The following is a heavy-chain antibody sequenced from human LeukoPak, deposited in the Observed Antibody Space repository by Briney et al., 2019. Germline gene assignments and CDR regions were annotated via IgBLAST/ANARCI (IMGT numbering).Heavy chain of an antibody. Sequence: GGSLRLTCAASGFTFSNYNMNWVRQTPGKGLECVSYISGSGSDIYYAESVMGRFTLSRDNAKNSLYLQMNSLRAEDTGVYYCERDPVLFDNTGYYFDSWGQGTLVTVSS. CDR2: ISGSGSDI. CDR3: ERDPVLFDNTGYYFDS. D-gene: IGHD3-22*01. J-gene: IGHJ4*01. CDR1: GFTFSNYN. V-gene: IGHV3-48*01.